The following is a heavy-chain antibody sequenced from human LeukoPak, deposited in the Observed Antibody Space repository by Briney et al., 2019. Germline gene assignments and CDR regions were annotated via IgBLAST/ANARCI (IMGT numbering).Heavy chain of an antibody. V-gene: IGHV3-30*18. J-gene: IGHJ5*02. CDR1: GFTFSSYG. CDR2: ISDDGNTK. CDR3: AKDVELAPENWFDP. D-gene: IGHD1-14*01. Sequence: GGSLRLSCVASGFTFSSYGMHWVRQAPGKGLEWVTVISDDGNTKYYTDSVKGRFTISRDNSKNTLYLQMNSLRAEDTAVYYCAKDVELAPENWFDPWGQGTLVTVSS.